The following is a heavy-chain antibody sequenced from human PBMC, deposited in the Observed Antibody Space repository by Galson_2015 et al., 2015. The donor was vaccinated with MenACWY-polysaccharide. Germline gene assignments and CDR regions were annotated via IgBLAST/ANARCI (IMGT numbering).Heavy chain of an antibody. V-gene: IGHV1-8*01. CDR1: GYTFTSYD. D-gene: IGHD3-3*01. CDR3: ARAHFPQYYDFWSGYYPGV. CDR2: MNPNSGNT. J-gene: IGHJ6*02. Sequence: SVKVSCKASGYTFTSYDINWVRQATGQGLEWMGWMNPNSGNTGYAQKFQGRVTMTRNTSISTAYMELSSLRSEDTAVYYCARAHFPQYYDFWSGYYPGVWGQGTTVTVSS.